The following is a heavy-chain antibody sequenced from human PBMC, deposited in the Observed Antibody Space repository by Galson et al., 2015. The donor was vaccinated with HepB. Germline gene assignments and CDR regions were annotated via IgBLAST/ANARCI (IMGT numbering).Heavy chain of an antibody. Sequence: SLRLSCAASGFAFGSTAMTWVRQAPGKGLEWVSGISANGGSRFYAESVKGRFTISRDNSKNTLSFQMNSLRAEDTAVYYCAKGYGPFDLWGQGTLVTVSS. D-gene: IGHD4-17*01. CDR2: ISANGGSR. V-gene: IGHV3-23*01. CDR1: GFAFGSTA. CDR3: AKGYGPFDL. J-gene: IGHJ5*02.